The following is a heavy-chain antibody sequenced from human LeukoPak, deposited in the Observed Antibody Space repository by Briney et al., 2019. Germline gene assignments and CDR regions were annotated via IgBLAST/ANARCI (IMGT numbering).Heavy chain of an antibody. CDR3: ARDRVEYYDFWSGPDAFDI. Sequence: SVTVSCKASGGTFSSYAISWVRQAPGQGLEWMGRIIPILGIANYAQKFQGRVTITADKSTSTAYMELSSLRSEDTAVYYCARDRVEYYDFWSGPDAFDIWGQGTMVTVSS. CDR2: IIPILGIA. CDR1: GGTFSSYA. V-gene: IGHV1-69*04. J-gene: IGHJ3*02. D-gene: IGHD3-3*01.